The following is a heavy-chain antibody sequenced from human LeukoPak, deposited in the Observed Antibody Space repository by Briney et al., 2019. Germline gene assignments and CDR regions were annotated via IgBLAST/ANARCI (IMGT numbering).Heavy chain of an antibody. CDR1: GGSISSYY. CDR2: ISTSGST. J-gene: IGHJ1*01. D-gene: IGHD1-14*01. Sequence: PSETLSLTCTVSGGSISSYYWSWIRQPAGKGLEWIGRISTSGSTNYNPSLKSRVTMSVDTSKNQFSLKLSSVTAADTAVYYCARDYTIAVGTTTYLQHWGQGTLVTVSS. V-gene: IGHV4-4*07. CDR3: ARDYTIAVGTTTYLQH.